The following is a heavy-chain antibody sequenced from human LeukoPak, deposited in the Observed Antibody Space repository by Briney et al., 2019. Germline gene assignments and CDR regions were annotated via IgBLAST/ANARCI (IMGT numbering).Heavy chain of an antibody. J-gene: IGHJ4*02. V-gene: IGHV1-2*02. Sequence: ASVKVSCXASGYTFTDYYMHWVRQTPGQGLEWMGWINPNSGDTNYAQKFQGRVTMTRDTSISTAYMELSRLRSDDTAVYYCARVPTVTTVQNYWGQGTLVTVSS. CDR2: INPNSGDT. CDR3: ARVPTVTTVQNY. D-gene: IGHD4-17*01. CDR1: GYTFTDYY.